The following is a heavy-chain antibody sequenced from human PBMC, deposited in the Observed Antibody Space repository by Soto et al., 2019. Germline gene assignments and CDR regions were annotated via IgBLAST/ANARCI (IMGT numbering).Heavy chain of an antibody. CDR3: ARCIAALSYYYYYYIDV. CDR2: IYYSGST. J-gene: IGHJ6*03. Sequence: PSETLSLTCTVSGGSIRSGGYYWSWIRQHPGKGLEWIGYIYYSGSTYYNPSLKSRVTISVDTSKNQFSLKLSSVTAADTAVYYCARCIAALSYYYYYYIDVWGKGTTVTVSS. V-gene: IGHV4-31*03. D-gene: IGHD6-6*01. CDR1: GGSIRSGGYY.